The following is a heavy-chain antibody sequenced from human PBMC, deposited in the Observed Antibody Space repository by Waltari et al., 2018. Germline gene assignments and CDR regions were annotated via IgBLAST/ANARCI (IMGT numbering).Heavy chain of an antibody. D-gene: IGHD6-6*01. Sequence: QVQLVQSGAEVKKPGSSVKVSCKASGGTFSSYAISWVRQAPGQGLEWMGRVIPIFGTANYDQRSQGRVTITADNSTSTAYMELSSLRSEDTAVYYCASPRADSSSSVHYYGMDVWGQGTTVTVSS. V-gene: IGHV1-69*08. CDR3: ASPRADSSSSVHYYGMDV. CDR1: GGTFSSYA. CDR2: VIPIFGTA. J-gene: IGHJ6*02.